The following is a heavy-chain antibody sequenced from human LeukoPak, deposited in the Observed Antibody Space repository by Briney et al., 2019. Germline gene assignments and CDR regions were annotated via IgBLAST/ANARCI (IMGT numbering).Heavy chain of an antibody. V-gene: IGHV4-30-2*01. CDR1: GDSITNGGSS. CDR2: IYQSGIT. D-gene: IGHD5/OR15-5a*01. CDR3: ARHVYGLQYAMDV. J-gene: IGHJ6*02. Sequence: SQTRSLTCAVSGDSITNGGSSWSWIRQPPGRGLEWIGYIYQSGITYYNPSLKSRVTILEDRSKNLFSLKLRSVTAADTAVYFCARHVYGLQYAMDVWGQGTTGTVSS.